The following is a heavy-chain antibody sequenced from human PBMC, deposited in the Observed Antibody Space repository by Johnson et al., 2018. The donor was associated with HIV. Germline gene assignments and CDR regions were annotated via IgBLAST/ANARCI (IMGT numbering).Heavy chain of an antibody. CDR3: ARRFYDSSGAGFDI. CDR2: ISSSGSTI. D-gene: IGHD3-22*01. CDR1: GFTFSDYY. V-gene: IGHV3-11*04. J-gene: IGHJ3*02. Sequence: QVQLVESGGGLVKPGGSLRLSCAASGFTFSDYYMSWIRQAPGKGLEWVSYISSSGSTIYYADSVKGRITISRDNSKNTLYLQMGSLRAEDVAVYYCARRFYDSSGAGFDIWGQGTMVTVSS.